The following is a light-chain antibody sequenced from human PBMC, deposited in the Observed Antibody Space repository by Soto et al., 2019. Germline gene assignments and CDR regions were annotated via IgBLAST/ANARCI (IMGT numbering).Light chain of an antibody. CDR3: LQHTSYPYT. V-gene: IGKV1-17*01. CDR2: AAS. CDR1: QAIGNY. Sequence: IQLTQSSSSLSASVGDRVTVTCRASQAIGNYLDWFQQKPGKAPDHLISAASTVRSGVPSRFSGSGSGTEFTLTISGLQPEDFATYYCLQHTSYPYTFGQGTKLEVK. J-gene: IGKJ2*01.